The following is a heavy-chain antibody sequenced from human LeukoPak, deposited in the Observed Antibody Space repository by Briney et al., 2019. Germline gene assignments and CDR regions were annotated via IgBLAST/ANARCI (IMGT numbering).Heavy chain of an antibody. CDR3: ARVIRVFRFLEWLKPNWFDP. CDR2: INHSGST. Sequence: SETLSLTCAVYGGSFSGYYWSWIRQPPGKGLEWIGEINHSGSTNYNPSLKSRVTISVDTSKNQFSQKLSSVTAADTAVYYCARVIRVFRFLEWLKPNWFDPWGQGTLVTVSS. D-gene: IGHD3-3*01. J-gene: IGHJ5*02. V-gene: IGHV4-34*01. CDR1: GGSFSGYY.